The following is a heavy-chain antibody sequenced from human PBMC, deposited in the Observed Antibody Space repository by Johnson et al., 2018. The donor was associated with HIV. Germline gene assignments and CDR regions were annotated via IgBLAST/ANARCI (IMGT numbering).Heavy chain of an antibody. CDR3: ARVKDPDAFDI. V-gene: IGHV3-13*01. CDR1: GFTFSSYD. J-gene: IGHJ3*02. CDR2: IGPAGDT. Sequence: VQLVESGGGVVRPGGSLRLSCAASGFTFSSYDMHWVRQATGKGLEWVSAIGPAGDTYYPGSVKGRFTISRDNAKNSLYLQMNSLRAEDTAVYYCARVKDPDAFDIWGQGTMVTVSS.